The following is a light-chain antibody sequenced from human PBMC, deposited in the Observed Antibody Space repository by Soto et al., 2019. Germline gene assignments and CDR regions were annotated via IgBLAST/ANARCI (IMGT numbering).Light chain of an antibody. CDR2: GAS. V-gene: IGKV3D-15*01. Sequence: ETVMTQSPATLSVSPGERATLSCRASQSVRTKLAWYQQKPGQAPRLLIYGASSRATGIPARFSGSGSGTEFTLTISSLQSEDSGVYYCQQYNKWPAEITFGQGTRLENK. J-gene: IGKJ5*01. CDR1: QSVRTK. CDR3: QQYNKWPAEIT.